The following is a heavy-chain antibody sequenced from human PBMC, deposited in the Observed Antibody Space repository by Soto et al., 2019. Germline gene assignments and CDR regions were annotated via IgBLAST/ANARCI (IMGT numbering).Heavy chain of an antibody. D-gene: IGHD3-3*01. CDR3: ARGQRFSDWFDP. Sequence: XGSLYLSSTVTGGSLRGSYWTWIRQSAGGGLEWIGRIYSSGSTNYNPSLKSRVTISLDTSMSHFSLRLRSVSAADTAVYYCARGQRFSDWFDPWGQGTLVTVSS. CDR2: IYSSGST. CDR1: GGSLRGSY. J-gene: IGHJ5*02. V-gene: IGHV4-4*07.